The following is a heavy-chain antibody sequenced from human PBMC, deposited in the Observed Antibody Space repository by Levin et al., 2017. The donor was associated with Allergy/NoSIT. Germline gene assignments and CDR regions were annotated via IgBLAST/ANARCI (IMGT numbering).Heavy chain of an antibody. D-gene: IGHD5-18*01. CDR2: ISYDGSNK. J-gene: IGHJ4*02. CDR3: ARDSAVVGRIQLWGFDY. V-gene: IGHV3-30-3*01. Sequence: GGSLRLSCAASGFTFSSYAMHWVRQAPGKGLEWVAVISYDGSNKYYADSVKGRFTISRDNSKNTLYLQMNSLRAEDTAVYYCARDSAVVGRIQLWGFDYWGQGTLVTVSS. CDR1: GFTFSSYA.